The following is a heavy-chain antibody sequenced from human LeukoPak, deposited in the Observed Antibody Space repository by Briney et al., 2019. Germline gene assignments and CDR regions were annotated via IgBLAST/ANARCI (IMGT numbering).Heavy chain of an antibody. V-gene: IGHV3-7*01. D-gene: IGHD5-24*01. J-gene: IGHJ4*02. CDR1: GFSFSSYH. CDR3: ARWRWQQSEFDL. CDR2: IFPDGHQE. Sequence: GGSLRLSCVASGFSFSSYHMSWVRQAPGKGLGCVAHIFPDGHQESCDASVRGRFTVSRDNAKNSVFLQMNSLRVEDTAIYYCARWRWQQSEFDLWGQGALVTASS.